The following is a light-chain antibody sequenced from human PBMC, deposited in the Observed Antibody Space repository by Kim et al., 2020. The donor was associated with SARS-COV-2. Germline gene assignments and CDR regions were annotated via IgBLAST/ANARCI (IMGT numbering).Light chain of an antibody. CDR2: GAY. CDR1: QSVRNY. Sequence: SFSPGESALLPCKASQSVRNYVAWYQMKPGQAPRVIIFGAYMEASGIPASFTGSVSGTDFTLSISSLQSEDSAFYYCQLYNDWPGTFGQGTKLEI. V-gene: IGKV3-15*01. CDR3: QLYNDWPGT. J-gene: IGKJ2*01.